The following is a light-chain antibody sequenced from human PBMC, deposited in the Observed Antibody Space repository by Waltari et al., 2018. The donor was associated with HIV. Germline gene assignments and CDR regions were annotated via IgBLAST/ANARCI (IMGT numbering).Light chain of an antibody. CDR2: GAS. V-gene: IGKV3-15*01. CDR1: QSVRTS. CDR3: QQYDYWTPWT. Sequence: EVLLTQSPATLSVSPGDRTTLSCRASQSVRTSLAWYQQRTGQPPRILIYGASTRATGIAARFSGSGAGTAFTLTINSLQSEDYAVYYCQQYDYWTPWTFGQGTKVEMK. J-gene: IGKJ1*01.